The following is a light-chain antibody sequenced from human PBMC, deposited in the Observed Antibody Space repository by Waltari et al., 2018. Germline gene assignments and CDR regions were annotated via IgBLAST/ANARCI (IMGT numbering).Light chain of an antibody. V-gene: IGLV4-69*01. CDR3: QTGGHGTWV. CDR2: VNSDGSH. CDR1: SGHSSNV. Sequence: QLVLTQSPSASASLGASIKLTCTLSSGHSSNVIAWLQQQPEKGPRYLMQVNSDGSHTRGNEVPDRFSGSSSGAERYRSIASLQSEDEADYYCQTGGHGTWVFGGGTKLTVL. J-gene: IGLJ3*02.